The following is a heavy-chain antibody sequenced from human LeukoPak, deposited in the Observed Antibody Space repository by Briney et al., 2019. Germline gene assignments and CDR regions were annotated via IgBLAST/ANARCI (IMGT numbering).Heavy chain of an antibody. CDR3: ARGNSYYDSSGAFDY. CDR2: IYYSGST. Sequence: PSETLSLTCTVSGVSISSSTYSWDWIRQPPGKGLEWIGCIYYSGSTHYNPSLKSRVSFSIDTSKNQFSLSLSSVTAADTAVYYCARGNSYYDSSGAFDYWGQGTLVTVSS. D-gene: IGHD3-22*01. V-gene: IGHV4-39*01. J-gene: IGHJ4*02. CDR1: GVSISSSTYS.